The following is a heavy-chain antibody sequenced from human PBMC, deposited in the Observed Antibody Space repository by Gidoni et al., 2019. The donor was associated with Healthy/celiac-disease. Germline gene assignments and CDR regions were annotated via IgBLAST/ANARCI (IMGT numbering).Heavy chain of an antibody. CDR3: ARGPQDYDFWSGYSDPIDY. Sequence: QVQLVQSGAEVKKPGASVKVSCKASGYTFTSYGISWVRQAPGQGLEWMGWISAHNGNTNYAQKLQGRVTMTTDTSTSTAYMELRSLRSDDTAVYYCARGPQDYDFWSGYSDPIDYWGQGTLVTVSS. J-gene: IGHJ4*02. D-gene: IGHD3-3*01. CDR1: GYTFTSYG. V-gene: IGHV1-18*04. CDR2: ISAHNGNT.